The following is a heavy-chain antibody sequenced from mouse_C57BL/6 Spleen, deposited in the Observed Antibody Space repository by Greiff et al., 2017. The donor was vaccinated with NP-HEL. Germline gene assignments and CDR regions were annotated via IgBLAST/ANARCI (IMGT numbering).Heavy chain of an antibody. Sequence: EVQLQQSGAELVRPGASVKLSCTASGFNIKDYYMHWVKQRPEQGLEWIGRIDPEDGDTEYAPKFQGKATMTADTSSNTAYLQLSSLTSEDTAVYYWTTRYYGSSPAWFAYWGQGTLVTVSA. CDR2: IDPEDGDT. V-gene: IGHV14-1*01. CDR1: GFNIKDYY. CDR3: TTRYYGSSPAWFAY. D-gene: IGHD1-1*01. J-gene: IGHJ3*01.